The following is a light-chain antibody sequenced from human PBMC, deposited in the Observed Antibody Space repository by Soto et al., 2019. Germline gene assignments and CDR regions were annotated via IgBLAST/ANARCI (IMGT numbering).Light chain of an antibody. CDR1: QGISSY. CDR3: QQLNSYPQT. Sequence: AIRMTQSPSSLSASTGDRVTITCRASQGISSYLAWYQQKPGKAPKLLIYAASTLQSGVPSRFSDSGSGTDFTLTISSLQPEDCATYFCQQLNSYPQTFGQGTRLEIK. CDR2: AAS. J-gene: IGKJ5*01. V-gene: IGKV1-8*01.